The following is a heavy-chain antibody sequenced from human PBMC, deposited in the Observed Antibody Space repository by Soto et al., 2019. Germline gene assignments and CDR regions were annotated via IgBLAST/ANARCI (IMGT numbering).Heavy chain of an antibody. J-gene: IGHJ2*01. Sequence: ASVKVSCKASGGTFSNYPISWVRQAPGQGLEWMGGIIPILGTVNYAQRFQGRVTITADESTSTAYMELSSLRSEDTAVYYCARGNHRWLQLWYFDLWGRGTLVTVSS. CDR3: ARGNHRWLQLWYFDL. CDR2: IIPILGTV. CDR1: GGTFSNYP. V-gene: IGHV1-69*13. D-gene: IGHD5-12*01.